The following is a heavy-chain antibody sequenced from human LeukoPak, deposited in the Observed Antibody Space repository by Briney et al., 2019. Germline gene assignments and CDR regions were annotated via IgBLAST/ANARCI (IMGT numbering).Heavy chain of an antibody. V-gene: IGHV3-23*01. CDR3: ASANYDILTGRYFDY. CDR1: GFTFTSFA. J-gene: IGHJ4*02. CDR2: ISRSGVAT. Sequence: GGSLRLSCAASGFTFTSFAMSWVRQAPGKGLEWVSTISRSGVATYYANSVKGRFTISRDNSKNTLYLQMNSLRAEDTAVYYCASANYDILTGRYFDYWGQGTLVTVSS. D-gene: IGHD3-9*01.